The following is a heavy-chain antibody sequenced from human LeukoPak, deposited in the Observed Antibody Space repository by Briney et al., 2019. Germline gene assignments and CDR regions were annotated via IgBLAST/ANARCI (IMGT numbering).Heavy chain of an antibody. Sequence: GGSLRLSCAVSGFTFRNYANNWVRRAPGKGLERVSVISGSGGSTYHADSEKCRFTISRDHSKDTLCLQMNSLRAEDTAVYYCAKGSDYDILTGYYVDYWGQGTLVTVSS. J-gene: IGHJ4*02. CDR2: ISGSGGST. D-gene: IGHD3-9*01. CDR1: GFTFRNYA. CDR3: AKGSDYDILTGYYVDY. V-gene: IGHV3-23*01.